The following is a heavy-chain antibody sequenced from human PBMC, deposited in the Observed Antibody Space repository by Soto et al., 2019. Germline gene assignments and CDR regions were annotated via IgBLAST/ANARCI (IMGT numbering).Heavy chain of an antibody. CDR1: GYTVSRSW. D-gene: IGHD6-13*01. Sequence: GESLQISCKGPGYTVSRSWSGWVRQMTGKRLEWMGIIYPDDSDTRYSPSFQGQVTISADKSISTAYLQWRSLKASDTAMYYCARSLRGIAAAGIDYWGQGTLVTVSS. CDR2: IYPDDSDT. J-gene: IGHJ4*02. CDR3: ARSLRGIAAAGIDY. V-gene: IGHV5-51*01.